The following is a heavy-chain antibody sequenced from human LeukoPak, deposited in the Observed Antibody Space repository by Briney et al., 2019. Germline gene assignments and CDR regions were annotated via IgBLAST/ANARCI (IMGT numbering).Heavy chain of an antibody. Sequence: ASVKVSCKASGYTFTTYSIFWMRQAPGQGLEWMGWISVYNGNTNYAQKLQGRVTMTTDTSTSTAYMELRSLRSDDTAVYYCAREGYSYGYHYMDVWGKGTTVTVSS. D-gene: IGHD5-18*01. CDR2: ISVYNGNT. V-gene: IGHV1-18*01. J-gene: IGHJ6*03. CDR1: GYTFTTYS. CDR3: AREGYSYGYHYMDV.